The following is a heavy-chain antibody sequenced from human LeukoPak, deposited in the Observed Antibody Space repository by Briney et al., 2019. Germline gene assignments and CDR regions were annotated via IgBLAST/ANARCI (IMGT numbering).Heavy chain of an antibody. CDR3: ARENTVTFDY. J-gene: IGHJ4*02. V-gene: IGHV4-31*03. CDR2: IYYSGTT. Sequence: SQTLSLTCTVSGVSISSGGHYWSWIRQHPGKGLELIGYIYYSGTTYYNPSLKSRVTISVDTSKNQFSLRLSSVTAADTAVYYCARENTVTFDYWGQGTLVTVSS. D-gene: IGHD4-11*01. CDR1: GVSISSGGHY.